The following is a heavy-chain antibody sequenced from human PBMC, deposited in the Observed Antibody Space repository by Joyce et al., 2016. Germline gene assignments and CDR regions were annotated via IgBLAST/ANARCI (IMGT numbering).Heavy chain of an antibody. V-gene: IGHV4-61*01. CDR3: ATSLPSRVGGFQFFGMEV. CDR1: GDSFSDTSYY. CDR2: IYNSETT. D-gene: IGHD3-10*01. J-gene: IGHJ6*02. Sequence: HLQESGPGLVKPSETLSLTCTISGDSFSDTSYYWTWIRQPPGKGLEWLGLIYNSETTNYNPYRGGRISISAGAAKKQFSLRLTSVTYADTDVYYCATSLPSRVGGFQFFGMEVWGQGTTVIVS.